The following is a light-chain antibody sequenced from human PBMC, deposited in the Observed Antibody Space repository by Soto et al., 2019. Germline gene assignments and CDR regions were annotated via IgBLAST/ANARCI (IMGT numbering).Light chain of an antibody. J-gene: IGKJ1*01. CDR2: GAS. V-gene: IGKV3-20*01. CDR1: ESVSSSY. Sequence: EIVLTQSPGTLSLSPGERATLSCRASESVSSSYLAWYQQKPGQAPRLLIFGASSRATGTPDRFSGSGSGTDFTLTMSRLEPEDFAVYYCQQYGSSPPWTFGQGTEVEIK. CDR3: QQYGSSPPWT.